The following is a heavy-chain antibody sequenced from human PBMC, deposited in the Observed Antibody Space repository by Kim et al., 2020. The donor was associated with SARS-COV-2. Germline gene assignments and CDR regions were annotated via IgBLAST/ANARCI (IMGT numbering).Heavy chain of an antibody. D-gene: IGHD3-22*01. J-gene: IGHJ5*02. Sequence: SETLSLTCSVYGGSISSGDYYWSWIRQHPGKGLEWIGYIYYSGNTYYNPSLKSRLTISVDTSKNQFSLKLSSVTAADTAVYYCARVLYYYESSGYRSGGWFDPWGQGTLVTVSS. CDR2: IYYSGNT. CDR1: GGSISSGDYY. CDR3: ARVLYYYESSGYRSGGWFDP. V-gene: IGHV4-31*03.